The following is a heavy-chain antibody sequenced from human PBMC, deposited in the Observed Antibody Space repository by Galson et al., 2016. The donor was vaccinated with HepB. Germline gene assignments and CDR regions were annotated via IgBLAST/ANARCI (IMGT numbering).Heavy chain of an antibody. CDR2: TYHTSNWYS. J-gene: IGHJ4*02. CDR1: GDSVSGKSAA. Sequence: CAISGDSVSGKSAAWNWTRHSPSRGLEWLGRTYHTSNWYSDYAVSVKSRITINPDTSKNQFSLQLNSVTPEDTAVYYCARGHLVVPFSFYFDYWGQGSLVTVSS. CDR3: ARGHLVVPFSFYFDY. D-gene: IGHD2-15*01. V-gene: IGHV6-1*01.